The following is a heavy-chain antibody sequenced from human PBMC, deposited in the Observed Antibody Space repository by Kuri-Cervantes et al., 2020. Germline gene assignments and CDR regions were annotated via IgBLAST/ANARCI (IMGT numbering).Heavy chain of an antibody. CDR1: GFTVSSNY. Sequence: GGSLRLSCAASGFTVSSNYMTWVRQAPGKGLEWVTVLYSGGTTYYADSVKGRFTISRDNSKNTLYLQLNSLRAEDTAVYYCARDAGVGARYYDYWGQGTLVTVSS. CDR2: LYSGGTT. D-gene: IGHD1-26*01. V-gene: IGHV3-53*01. J-gene: IGHJ4*02. CDR3: ARDAGVGARYYDY.